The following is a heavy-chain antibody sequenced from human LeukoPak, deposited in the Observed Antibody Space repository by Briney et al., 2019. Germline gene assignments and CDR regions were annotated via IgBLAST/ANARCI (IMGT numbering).Heavy chain of an antibody. CDR2: MNPNSGNT. D-gene: IGHD1-7*01. CDR3: ARITGTTGNNWFDP. CDR1: GYTFTSYD. Sequence: GASVKVSCKASGYTFTSYDINWVRQATGQGLEWMGWMNPNSGNTGYAQKFQGRVTITRNTSISTAYMELSSLRSEDTAVYYCARITGTTGNNWFDPWGQGTLVTVSS. J-gene: IGHJ5*02. V-gene: IGHV1-8*03.